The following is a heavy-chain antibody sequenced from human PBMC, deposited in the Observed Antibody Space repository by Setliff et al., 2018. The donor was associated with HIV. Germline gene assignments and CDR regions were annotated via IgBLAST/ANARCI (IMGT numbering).Heavy chain of an antibody. J-gene: IGHJ4*02. Sequence: SGPTLVNPTQTLTLTCTFSGFSLSTTGVGVGWIRQPPGKALEWLALLHWVDDKRYSPSLKSRLTTTKDTSKNRVVLTMTTMDPVDTATYYCAHSEDREYYFDYWGQGTLVTVSS. CDR1: GFSLSTTGVG. D-gene: IGHD2-15*01. V-gene: IGHV2-5*02. CDR3: AHSEDREYYFDY. CDR2: LHWVDDK.